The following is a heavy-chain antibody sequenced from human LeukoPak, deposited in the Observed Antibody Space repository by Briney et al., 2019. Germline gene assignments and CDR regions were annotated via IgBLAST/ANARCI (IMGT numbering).Heavy chain of an antibody. CDR3: ARDRLRYFDWLSDFDY. D-gene: IGHD3-9*01. CDR2: ISSSGSTI. Sequence: GGSLRLSCAASGFTFSSYSMNWVRQAPGKGLEWVSSISSSGSTIYYADSVKGRFTISRDNAKNSLYLQMNSLRAEDTAVYYCARDRLRYFDWLSDFDYWGQGTLVTVSS. J-gene: IGHJ4*02. V-gene: IGHV3-48*04. CDR1: GFTFSSYS.